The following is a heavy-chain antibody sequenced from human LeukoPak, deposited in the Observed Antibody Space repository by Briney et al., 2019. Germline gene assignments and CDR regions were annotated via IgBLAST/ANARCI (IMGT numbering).Heavy chain of an antibody. CDR3: ATEDYYDSSGYYFDY. V-gene: IGHV3-7*01. Sequence: GGSLRLSCAASGFTFSSYCMSWVRQAPGKGLEWVANIKQDGSEKYYVDSVKGRFTISRDNAKNSLYLQMNSLRAEDTAVYYCATEDYYDSSGYYFDYWGQGTLVTVSS. CDR2: IKQDGSEK. D-gene: IGHD3-22*01. CDR1: GFTFSSYC. J-gene: IGHJ4*02.